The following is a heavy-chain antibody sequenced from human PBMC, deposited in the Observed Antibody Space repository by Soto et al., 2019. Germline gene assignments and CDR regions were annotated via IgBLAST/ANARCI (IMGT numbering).Heavy chain of an antibody. CDR1: GGSIISGDYY. Sequence: SETRYLTCTVSGGSIISGDYYWSWIRQPPGNGLEWIGYIYYSGSTYYNPSLKSRVTISVDTSKNQFSLKLSSVTAADTAVYYCARDNILGILYGGMDVWGQGTTVTVS. D-gene: IGHD3-3*01. CDR3: ARDNILGILYGGMDV. CDR2: IYYSGST. V-gene: IGHV4-30-4*01. J-gene: IGHJ6*02.